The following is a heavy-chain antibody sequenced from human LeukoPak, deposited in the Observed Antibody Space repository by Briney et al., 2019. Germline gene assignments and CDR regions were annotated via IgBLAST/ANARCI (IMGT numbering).Heavy chain of an antibody. V-gene: IGHV3-48*03. CDR1: GFTFSSYE. CDR3: ARDGQRWPIYY. CDR2: ISSNGSII. Sequence: PGGSLGLSCAASGFTFSSYEMIWVRQAPGKGLEWVSYISSNGSIIYYADSLKGRFTISRDNAKNSLYLQMSSLRAEDTAVYYCARDGQRWPIYYWGQGTLVTVSS. J-gene: IGHJ4*02. D-gene: IGHD6-19*01.